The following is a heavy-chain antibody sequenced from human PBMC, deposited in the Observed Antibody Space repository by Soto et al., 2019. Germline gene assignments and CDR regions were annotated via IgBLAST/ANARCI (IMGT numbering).Heavy chain of an antibody. CDR3: ARYVGTAMAPYWYFDL. CDR2: IIPIFGTA. J-gene: IGHJ2*01. Sequence: GASVKVSCKASGGTFSSYAISWVRQAPGQGLEWMGGIIPIFGTANYAQKSQGRVTITADKSTSTAYMELSSLRSEDTAVYYCARYVGTAMAPYWYFDLWGRGTLVTVSS. D-gene: IGHD5-18*01. V-gene: IGHV1-69*06. CDR1: GGTFSSYA.